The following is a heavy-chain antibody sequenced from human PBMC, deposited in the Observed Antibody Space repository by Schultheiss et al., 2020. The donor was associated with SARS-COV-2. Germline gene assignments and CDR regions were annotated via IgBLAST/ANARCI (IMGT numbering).Heavy chain of an antibody. CDR3: ARSVRETVTYFDY. Sequence: SETLSLTCAVYGGSFSGYYWSWIRQPPGKGLEWIGEINHSGSTYYNPSLKSRVTISVDTSKNQFSLKLSSVTAADTAVYYCARSVRETVTYFDYWGQGTLVTVSS. D-gene: IGHD4-17*01. CDR1: GGSFSGYY. J-gene: IGHJ4*02. CDR2: INHSGST. V-gene: IGHV4-34*01.